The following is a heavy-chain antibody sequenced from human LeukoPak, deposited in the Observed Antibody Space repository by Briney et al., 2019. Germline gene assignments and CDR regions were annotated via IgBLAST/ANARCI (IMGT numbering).Heavy chain of an antibody. J-gene: IGHJ6*02. Sequence: GESLKISCKGSEYSFTNYWIGWVRQMPGKGLEWMGIIYPGDSDTRYSPSFQGQVTISVDKSISTAYLQWRSLKASDTAMYYCARRAYYYDSSGYDFAMDVWGQGTTVTVSS. V-gene: IGHV5-51*01. CDR2: IYPGDSDT. CDR3: ARRAYYYDSSGYDFAMDV. D-gene: IGHD3-22*01. CDR1: EYSFTNYW.